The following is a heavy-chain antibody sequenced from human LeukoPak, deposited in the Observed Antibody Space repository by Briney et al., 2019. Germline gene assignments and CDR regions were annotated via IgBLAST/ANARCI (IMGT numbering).Heavy chain of an antibody. CDR3: TTGPYDYGSGTYYH. J-gene: IGHJ4*02. V-gene: IGHV3-15*01. CDR2: IKSKTDGGTT. CDR1: GFTFSNAW. D-gene: IGHD3-10*01. Sequence: GGSLRLSCAASGFTFSNAWMSWARQAPGKGLEWVGRIKSKTDGGTTDYAAPVKGRFTISRDDSKNTLYVQMNSLKTEDTAVYYCTTGPYDYGSGTYYHWGQGTLVTVSS.